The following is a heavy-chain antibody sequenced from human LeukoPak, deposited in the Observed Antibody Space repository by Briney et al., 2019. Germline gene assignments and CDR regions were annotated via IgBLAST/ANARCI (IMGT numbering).Heavy chain of an antibody. Sequence: GRSLRLSCAASGFTFSSYGMHWVRQAPGKGLEWVAVISYDGSNKYYADSVEGRFTISRDNSKNTLYLQMNSLRAEDTAVYYCAKVGTTGTEYYFDYWGQGTLVTVSS. CDR3: AKVGTTGTEYYFDY. J-gene: IGHJ4*02. V-gene: IGHV3-30*18. D-gene: IGHD1-1*01. CDR1: GFTFSSYG. CDR2: ISYDGSNK.